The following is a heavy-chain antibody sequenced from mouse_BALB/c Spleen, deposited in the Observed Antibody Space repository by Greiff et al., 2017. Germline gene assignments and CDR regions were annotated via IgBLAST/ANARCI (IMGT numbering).Heavy chain of an antibody. Sequence: VKLVESGPGLVAPSQSLSITCTVSGFSLTSYGVHWVRQPPGKGLEWLGVIWAGGSTNYNSALMSRLSISKDNSKSQVFLKMNSLQTDDTAMYYCAREGLLLRGYAMDYWGQGTSVTVSS. CDR1: GFSLTSYG. CDR2: IWAGGST. J-gene: IGHJ4*01. CDR3: AREGLLLRGYAMDY. V-gene: IGHV2-9*02. D-gene: IGHD1-1*01.